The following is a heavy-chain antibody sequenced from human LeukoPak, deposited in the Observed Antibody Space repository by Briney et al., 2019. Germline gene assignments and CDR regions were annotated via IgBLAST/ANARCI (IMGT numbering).Heavy chain of an antibody. CDR3: ARDYLTAPPRAFITGTSRDY. J-gene: IGHJ4*02. V-gene: IGHV3-48*01. CDR1: GFTFSSYS. CDR2: ISSSSSTI. D-gene: IGHD1-20*01. Sequence: GGSLRLSCAASGFTFSSYSMNWVRQAPGKGLEWVSYISSSSSTIYYADSVKGRLTISRDNAKDSLYLQMNSLRAEDTAVYYCARDYLTAPPRAFITGTSRDYWGQGTLVTVSS.